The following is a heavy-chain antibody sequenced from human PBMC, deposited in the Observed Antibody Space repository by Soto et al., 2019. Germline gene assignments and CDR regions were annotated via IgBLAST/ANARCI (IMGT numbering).Heavy chain of an antibody. J-gene: IGHJ4*02. V-gene: IGHV3-21*03. D-gene: IGHD3-9*01. CDR2: ISSSSSYI. CDR1: GFTFSSYS. Sequence: GGSLRLSCAASGFTFSSYSMNWVRRAPGKGLEWVSSISSSSSYIYYADSVKGRFTISRDNAKNSLYLQMNSLRAEDTAVYYCARDDILTGYKDYWGQGTLVTVSS. CDR3: ARDDILTGYKDY.